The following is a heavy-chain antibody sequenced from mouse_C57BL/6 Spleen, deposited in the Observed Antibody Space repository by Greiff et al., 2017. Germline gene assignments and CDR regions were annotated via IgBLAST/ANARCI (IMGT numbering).Heavy chain of an antibody. D-gene: IGHD4-1*02. CDR1: GFSLTSYA. Sequence: VKLVESGPGLVAPSQSLSITCTVSGFSLTSYAIRWVRQPPGKGLEWLGVIWPGGGANYNSALKSSLSISKDNAKSQVFLKMNSLQTDDTARDYGARRSPVNCDWYFDVWGTGTTVTVSS. CDR2: IWPGGGA. J-gene: IGHJ1*03. V-gene: IGHV2-9-1*01. CDR3: ARRSPVNCDWYFDV.